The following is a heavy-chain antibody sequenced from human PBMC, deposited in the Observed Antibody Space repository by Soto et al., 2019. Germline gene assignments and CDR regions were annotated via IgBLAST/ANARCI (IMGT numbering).Heavy chain of an antibody. CDR3: ARDPSIFG. J-gene: IGHJ4*02. D-gene: IGHD3-3*02. V-gene: IGHV3-21*01. CDR2: ISSSSSYI. Sequence: SCPASGFTFSSYSMNWVRQAPVKGLEWVSSISSSSSYIYYADSVKGRFTISRDNAKNSLYLQMNSLRAEDTAVYYCARDPSIFGWGQGTLVTVSS. CDR1: GFTFSSYS.